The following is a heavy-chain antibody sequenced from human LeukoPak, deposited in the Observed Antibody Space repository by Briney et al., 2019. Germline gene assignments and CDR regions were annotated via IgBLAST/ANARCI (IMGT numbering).Heavy chain of an antibody. CDR1: GGTFSSYA. CDR2: IIPIFGTA. Sequence: ASVKVSCKASGGTFSSYAISWVRQAPGQGLEWMGGIIPIFGTANYAQKFQGRVTITADESTSTAYMELSSLRSEDTAVYYCARDDSGYDHGLLDYWGQGTLVTVSS. D-gene: IGHD5-12*01. J-gene: IGHJ4*02. CDR3: ARDDSGYDHGLLDY. V-gene: IGHV1-69*01.